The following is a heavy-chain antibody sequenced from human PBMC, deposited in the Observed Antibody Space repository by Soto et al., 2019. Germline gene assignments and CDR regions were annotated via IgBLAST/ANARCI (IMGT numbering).Heavy chain of an antibody. J-gene: IGHJ4*02. CDR1: GITFRNYA. Sequence: PGGSLRLSCAASGITFRNYAMSWVRQAPGKGLEWVSTISGSGGSTYYADSVKGRFTISRDNSKNTLYLQMNSLRAEDTAVYYCAKDPEWELPKYYFDYWGQGTLVTVSS. V-gene: IGHV3-23*01. CDR2: ISGSGGST. CDR3: AKDPEWELPKYYFDY. D-gene: IGHD1-26*01.